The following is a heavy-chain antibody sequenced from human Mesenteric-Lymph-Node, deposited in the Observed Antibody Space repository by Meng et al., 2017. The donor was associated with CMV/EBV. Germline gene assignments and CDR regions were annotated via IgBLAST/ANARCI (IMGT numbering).Heavy chain of an antibody. D-gene: IGHD3-10*01. J-gene: IGHJ4*02. Sequence: SGDSIRSSGYSWSWIRQPPGKGLEWIGYIYHSGSTYYNPSFKTRVIISVDRSKNQFSPKLSSVTAADTAVYYCARGGFGELLSFDFWGQGTLVTVSS. CDR3: ARGGFGELLSFDF. CDR2: IYHSGST. CDR1: GDSIRSSGYS. V-gene: IGHV4-30-2*01.